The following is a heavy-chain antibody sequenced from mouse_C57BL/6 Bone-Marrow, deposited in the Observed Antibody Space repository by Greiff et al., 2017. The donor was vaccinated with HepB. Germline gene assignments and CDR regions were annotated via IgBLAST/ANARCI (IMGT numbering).Heavy chain of an antibody. CDR2: IYPSDSET. J-gene: IGHJ4*01. Sequence: QQSCKASGYTFTSYWMDWVKQRPGQGLEWIGNIYPSDSETHYNQKFKDMATLTVDKSSSTAYMQLSSLTSEDSAVYYCARGDYAMDYWGQGTSVTVSS. CDR1: GYTFTSYW. V-gene: IGHV1-61*01. CDR3: ARGDYAMDY.